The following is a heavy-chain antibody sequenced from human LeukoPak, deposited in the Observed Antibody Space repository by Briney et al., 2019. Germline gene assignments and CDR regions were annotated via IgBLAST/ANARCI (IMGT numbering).Heavy chain of an antibody. CDR2: ISAYNGNT. V-gene: IGHV1-18*01. CDR1: GYTFTSYG. Sequence: ASVKVSCKASGYTFTSYGISWVRQAPGQGLEWMGWISAYNGNTNYAQKLQGRVTMTTDTSTSTAYMELRSLRSDDTAVYYCARGTMVRGAALDYYYGMDVWGQGTTVTVSS. D-gene: IGHD3-10*01. CDR3: ARGTMVRGAALDYYYGMDV. J-gene: IGHJ6*02.